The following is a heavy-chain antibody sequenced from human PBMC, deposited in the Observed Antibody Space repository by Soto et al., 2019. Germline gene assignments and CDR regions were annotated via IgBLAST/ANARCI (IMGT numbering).Heavy chain of an antibody. V-gene: IGHV5-51*01. J-gene: IGHJ6*02. Sequence: GESLKISCKGSGYSFTSYWIGWVRQMPGKGLEWMGIIYPGDSDTRYSPSFQGQVTISADKSISTAYLQWSSLKASDTAMYYCARLGDPYCMSASCYYYYYYGMDVWGQGTTVTVSS. CDR1: GYSFTSYW. CDR2: IYPGDSDT. CDR3: ARLGDPYCMSASCYYYYYYGMDV. D-gene: IGHD2-2*01.